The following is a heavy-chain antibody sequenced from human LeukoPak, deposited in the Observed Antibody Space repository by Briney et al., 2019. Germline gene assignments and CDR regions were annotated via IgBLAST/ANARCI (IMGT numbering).Heavy chain of an antibody. J-gene: IGHJ4*02. V-gene: IGHV5-10-1*01. D-gene: IGHD2-15*01. CDR3: ARHGEVAATPDNSGLDY. CDR2: IDPSDSYT. Sequence: GESLRISCKGSGHSFTSYWISWVRQMPGKGLEWMGRIDPSDSYTNYSPSFQGHVTISADKSISTAYLQWSSLKASDTAMYYCARHGEVAATPDNSGLDYWGQGTLVTVSS. CDR1: GHSFTSYW.